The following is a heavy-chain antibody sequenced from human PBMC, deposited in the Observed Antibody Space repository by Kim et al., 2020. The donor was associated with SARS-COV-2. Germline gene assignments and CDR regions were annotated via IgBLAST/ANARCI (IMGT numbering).Heavy chain of an antibody. D-gene: IGHD6-19*01. CDR2: IKEDGSEK. V-gene: IGHV3-7*01. Sequence: GGSMRLSCAASGFTFSGNWMSWVRQAPGKGLEWVANIKEDGSEKYYVDSVKGRFTISRDNAKNSLYLQMNSLRAEDTAVYYCVRDVQWVAPFDYWGQGTLVTV. J-gene: IGHJ4*02. CDR3: VRDVQWVAPFDY. CDR1: GFTFSGNW.